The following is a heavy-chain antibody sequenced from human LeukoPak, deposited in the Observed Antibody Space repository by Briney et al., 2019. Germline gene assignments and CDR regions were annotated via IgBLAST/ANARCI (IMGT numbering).Heavy chain of an antibody. Sequence: GGSLRLSCAASGFTFDDYAMHWVRQAPGKGLEWVSLISGDGGSTYYADSVKGRSTISRDNSKNSLYLQMNSLRAEDTAVYYCAKRRDAFDIWGQGTLVTVSS. J-gene: IGHJ3*02. V-gene: IGHV3-43*02. CDR1: GFTFDDYA. CDR2: ISGDGGST. CDR3: AKRRDAFDI.